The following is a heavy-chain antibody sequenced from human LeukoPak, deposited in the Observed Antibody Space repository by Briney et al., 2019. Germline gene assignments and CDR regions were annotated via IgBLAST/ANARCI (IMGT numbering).Heavy chain of an antibody. CDR1: GFTFSSYA. D-gene: IGHD3-10*01. J-gene: IGHJ3*02. Sequence: GGSLRLSCAASGFTFSSYAMSWVRQAPGKGLEWVSAISNNGGYTYYAGSVQGRFTISRDNSKSTLCLQMNSLRAEDTAVYYCARDKHYAFDMWGQGTVVTVSS. CDR2: ISNNGGYT. CDR3: ARDKHYAFDM. V-gene: IGHV3-23*01.